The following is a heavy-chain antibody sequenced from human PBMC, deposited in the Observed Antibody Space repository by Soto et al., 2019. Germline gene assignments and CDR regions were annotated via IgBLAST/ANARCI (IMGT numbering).Heavy chain of an antibody. CDR1: GFTFSSYS. V-gene: IGHV3-23*01. Sequence: PGGSLRLSCAASGFTFSSYSISWVRQAPWKGLEWVSAISGSGGSTYYADSVKGRFTISRDNSKNTLYLQMNSLRDEDTAVYYCAKGTDWNDVVFAYWCQGTVVTVSA. CDR3: AKGTDWNDVVFAY. J-gene: IGHJ4*02. D-gene: IGHD1-1*01. CDR2: ISGSGGST.